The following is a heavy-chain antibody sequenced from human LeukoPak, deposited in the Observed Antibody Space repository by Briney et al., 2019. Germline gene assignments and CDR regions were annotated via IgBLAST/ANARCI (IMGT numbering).Heavy chain of an antibody. D-gene: IGHD3-10*01. V-gene: IGHV3-66*04. CDR1: GFTVSSNY. CDR2: IYSGGST. CDR3: ARRPAYYGSGVDGY. J-gene: IGHJ4*02. Sequence: GGSLRLSCAASGFTVSSNYMSWVRQAPGKGLEWVSVIYSGGSTYYADSVKGRFTISRDNSKNTLYLQMNSLRAEDTAVYYCARRPAYYGSGVDGYWGQGTLVTVSS.